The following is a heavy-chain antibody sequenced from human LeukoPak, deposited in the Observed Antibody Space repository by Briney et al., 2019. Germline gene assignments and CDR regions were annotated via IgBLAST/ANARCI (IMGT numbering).Heavy chain of an antibody. CDR2: IKGDGSEN. V-gene: IGHV3-7*01. CDR3: ARYLNSGPADY. Sequence: GRSLRLSCAASEFTFSRYWMSWFRQAPGKGLEWVANIKGDGSENRYVDSVKGRFTISRDNAKNSLYLQMNSLRAEDTAVYYCARYLNSGPADYWGQGSLVTVSS. CDR1: EFTFSRYW. D-gene: IGHD5-12*01. J-gene: IGHJ4*02.